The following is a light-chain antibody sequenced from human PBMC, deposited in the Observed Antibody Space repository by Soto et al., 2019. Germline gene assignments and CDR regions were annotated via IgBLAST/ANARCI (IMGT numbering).Light chain of an antibody. J-gene: IGLJ2*01. Sequence: QSALTQPASVSGSPGQSITTSCTGTSSDVGTYNLVSWCQQHPGKAPKLMIYEGSKRPSGVSNRFSGSKSGNTASLTISGLQAEDEADYYCCSYADSSTQNVVFGGGTKVTVL. CDR2: EGS. V-gene: IGLV2-23*01. CDR1: SSDVGTYNL. CDR3: CSYADSSTQNVV.